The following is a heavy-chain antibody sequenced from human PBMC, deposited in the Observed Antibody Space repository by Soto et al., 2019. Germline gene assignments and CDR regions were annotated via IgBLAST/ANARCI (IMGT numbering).Heavy chain of an antibody. Sequence: EVQLVESGGGLVKPGGSLRLSCAASGFTFSSYSMNWVRQAPGKGLEWVSSISSSSSYIYYADSVKGRFTISRDNAKNSLYLQMNSQRAEDTAVYYCARGYFGPKDAFDIWGQGTMVTVSS. D-gene: IGHD3-9*01. CDR3: ARGYFGPKDAFDI. CDR2: ISSSSSYI. V-gene: IGHV3-21*01. CDR1: GFTFSSYS. J-gene: IGHJ3*02.